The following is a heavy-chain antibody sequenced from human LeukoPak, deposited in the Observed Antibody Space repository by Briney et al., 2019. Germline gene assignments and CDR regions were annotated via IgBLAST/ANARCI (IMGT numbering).Heavy chain of an antibody. CDR1: GLTFSDAW. Sequence: PGGSLRLFCAVSGLTFSDAWMTWVRQAPGKGLEWVGRIKSKAGGGTTDYSAPVKGRFTILRDDSKNTLYLDMNSLKSEDTAVYYCAQCNTVYCDIGRWRQGTMVSVSS. J-gene: IGHJ4*02. CDR2: IKSKAGGGTT. V-gene: IGHV3-15*01. CDR3: AQCNTVYCDIGR. D-gene: IGHD2-8*02.